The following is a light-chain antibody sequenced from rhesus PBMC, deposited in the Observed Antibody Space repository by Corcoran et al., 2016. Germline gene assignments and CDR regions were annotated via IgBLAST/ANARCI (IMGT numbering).Light chain of an antibody. V-gene: IGKV1-25*01. Sequence: DIQMTQSPPSLSASVGDRVTIPCRARQDITNDLAWYQKKQGETPKLLTFEASTLKRGVPSRFSGSGSGTDFTLTISGLQSEEFATYYCQQYYSVPLNFGGGTKVEIK. CDR3: QQYYSVPLN. CDR2: EAS. CDR1: QDITND. J-gene: IGKJ4*01.